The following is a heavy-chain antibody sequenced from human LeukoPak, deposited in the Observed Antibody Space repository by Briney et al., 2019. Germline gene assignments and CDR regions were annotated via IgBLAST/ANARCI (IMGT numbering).Heavy chain of an antibody. V-gene: IGHV3-30*03. CDR1: GFTFSNYA. Sequence: PGGSLRLSCAASGFTFSNYAIHWVRQAPGKGLEWVAVISSDGRDKHHADSVKGRFTISRDNPKNTLYLQTNSLRAEDTAVYYCARDLRRIAAYYFDYWGQGTLVTVSS. D-gene: IGHD6-25*01. CDR2: ISSDGRDK. J-gene: IGHJ4*02. CDR3: ARDLRRIAAYYFDY.